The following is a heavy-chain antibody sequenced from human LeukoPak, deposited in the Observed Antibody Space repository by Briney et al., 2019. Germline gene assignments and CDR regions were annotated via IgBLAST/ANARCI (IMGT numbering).Heavy chain of an antibody. V-gene: IGHV4-38-2*02. J-gene: IGHJ2*01. D-gene: IGHD2-15*01. Sequence: PSETLSLTCAVYGGSFSGYYWGWIRQPPGKGLEWIGSIYHSGSPYYNPSLKSRVTISVHTSKNQFSLKLSSVTAADTAVYYCARDPVVPATSMQFDWYFDLWGRGTLVTVSS. CDR3: ARDPVVPATSMQFDWYFDL. CDR1: GGSFSGYY. CDR2: IYHSGSP.